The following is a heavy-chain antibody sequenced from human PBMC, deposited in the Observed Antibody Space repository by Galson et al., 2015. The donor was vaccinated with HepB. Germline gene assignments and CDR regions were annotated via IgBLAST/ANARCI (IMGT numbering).Heavy chain of an antibody. Sequence: LRLSCAASGFTFSSYGMHWVRQAPGKGLEWVAVISYDGSNKYYADSVKGRFTISRDNSKNTLYLQMNSLRVEDTAVYYCAHYDFWSGYAFGTWGQGTMVTVS. D-gene: IGHD3-3*01. J-gene: IGHJ3*02. CDR1: GFTFSSYG. CDR2: ISYDGSNK. CDR3: AHYDFWSGYAFGT. V-gene: IGHV3-30*03.